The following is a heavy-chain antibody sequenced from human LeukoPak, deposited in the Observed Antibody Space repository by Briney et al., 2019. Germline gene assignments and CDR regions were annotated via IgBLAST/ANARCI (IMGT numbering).Heavy chain of an antibody. Sequence: ASPTLSLTCTVAGGSISKYYWSWIRQQAGKGLEWIGSIHYSGRTTYNPALKSRVTTSVDTSKNQYSLKVTSVTAADTAVYYCATDPSTATPRYWGQGTLVTVSS. CDR1: GGSISKYY. CDR2: IHYSGRT. V-gene: IGHV4-59*01. D-gene: IGHD2-21*02. CDR3: ATDPSTATPRY. J-gene: IGHJ4*02.